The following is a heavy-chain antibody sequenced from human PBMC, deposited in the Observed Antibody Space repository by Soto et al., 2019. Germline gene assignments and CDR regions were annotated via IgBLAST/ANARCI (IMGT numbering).Heavy chain of an antibody. CDR3: ARCRYSGYGIWGDYYYYGMDV. CDR2: ISYDGSNK. J-gene: IGHJ6*02. V-gene: IGHV3-30-3*01. CDR1: GFTFSSYA. D-gene: IGHD5-12*01. Sequence: GGSLRLSCAASGFTFSSYAMHWVRQAPGKGLEWVAVISYDGSNKYYADSVKGRFTISRDNSKNTLYLQMNSLRAEDTAVYYCARCRYSGYGIWGDYYYYGMDVWGQGTTVTVSS.